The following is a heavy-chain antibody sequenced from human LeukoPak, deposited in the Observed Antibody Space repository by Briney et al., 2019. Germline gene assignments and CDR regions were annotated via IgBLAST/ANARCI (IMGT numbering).Heavy chain of an antibody. CDR2: IYYSGST. CDR3: ARHSRVGFVTGDAFDI. CDR1: GGSISSSSYY. V-gene: IGHV4-39*01. D-gene: IGHD3-16*02. Sequence: PSETLSLTCTVSGGSISSSSYYWGWIRQPPGKGLEWIGSIYYSGSTYYNPSLKSRVTISVDTSKNQFSLKLSSVTAADTAVYYCARHSRVGFVTGDAFDIWGQGTMVTVSS. J-gene: IGHJ3*02.